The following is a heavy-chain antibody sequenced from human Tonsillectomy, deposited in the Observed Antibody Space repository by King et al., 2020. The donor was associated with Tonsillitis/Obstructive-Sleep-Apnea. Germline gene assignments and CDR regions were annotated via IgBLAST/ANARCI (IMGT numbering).Heavy chain of an antibody. CDR1: GFTFSGSA. CDR3: TSPTVTTPLVYFDY. Sequence: VQLVESGGGLVQPGGSLKLSCAASGFTFSGSAMHWVRQASGKGLEWVGRIRSKANSYATAYAASVKGRFTISRDDSKNTAYLQMNSLKTEDTAVYYCTSPTVTTPLVYFDYWGQGTLVTVSS. CDR2: IRSKANSYAT. D-gene: IGHD4-11*01. V-gene: IGHV3-73*01. J-gene: IGHJ4*02.